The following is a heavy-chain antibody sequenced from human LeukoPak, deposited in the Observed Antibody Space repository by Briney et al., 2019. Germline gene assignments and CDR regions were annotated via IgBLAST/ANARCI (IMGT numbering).Heavy chain of an antibody. Sequence: QPGGSLRPSCAASGFTFDDYAMHWVRQAPGKGLEWVSGISWNSGSIAYADSVKGRFTISRDNAKNSLYLQMNSLRPEDTALYYCAKVQDTLVRGALDYWGQGTLVTVSS. CDR1: GFTFDDYA. J-gene: IGHJ4*02. CDR2: ISWNSGSI. D-gene: IGHD3-10*01. CDR3: AKVQDTLVRGALDY. V-gene: IGHV3-9*01.